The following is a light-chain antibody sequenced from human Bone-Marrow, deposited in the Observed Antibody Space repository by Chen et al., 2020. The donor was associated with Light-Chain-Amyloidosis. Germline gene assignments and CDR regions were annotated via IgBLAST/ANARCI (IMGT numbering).Light chain of an antibody. V-gene: IGKV3-15*01. CDR2: GAS. CDR3: QQYNNWPPRGT. CDR1: QSVSSN. Sequence: EIVMTQSPATLSVSPGERATLSCRASQSVSSNLAWYQQKPGQAPRLLIYGASTRATGIPARFSGSGSGIEFTLTITSMQSEDVAVYYCQQYNNWPPRGTFGQGTKVEIK. J-gene: IGKJ1*01.